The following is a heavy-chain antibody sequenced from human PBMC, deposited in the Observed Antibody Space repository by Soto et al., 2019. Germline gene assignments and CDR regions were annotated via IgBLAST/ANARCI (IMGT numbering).Heavy chain of an antibody. Sequence: GASVKVSCKVSVYTLTELSMHWVRQAPGKGLEWMGGFDPEDGETIYAQKFQGRVTMTEDTSTDTAYMELSSLRSEDTAVYYCATDPIGYCSSTSCSKDYWGQGTLVTVSS. CDR2: FDPEDGET. CDR3: ATDPIGYCSSTSCSKDY. CDR1: VYTLTELS. D-gene: IGHD2-2*01. V-gene: IGHV1-24*01. J-gene: IGHJ4*02.